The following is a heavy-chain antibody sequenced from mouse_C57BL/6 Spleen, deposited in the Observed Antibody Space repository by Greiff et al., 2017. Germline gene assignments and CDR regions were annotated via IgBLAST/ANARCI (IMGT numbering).Heavy chain of an antibody. CDR1: GYTFTSYW. CDR2: IDPSDSAT. J-gene: IGHJ2*01. D-gene: IGHD1-1*01. Sequence: QVQLQQPGAELVRPGSSVKLSCKASGYTFTSYWMHWVKQSPIQGLEWIGNIDPSDSATHYNQTFKDKVTLTVDKSSSTAYMQLSSLTSEDSAVXYCARKVDGYFDYWGQGTTLTVSS. V-gene: IGHV1-52*01. CDR3: ARKVDGYFDY.